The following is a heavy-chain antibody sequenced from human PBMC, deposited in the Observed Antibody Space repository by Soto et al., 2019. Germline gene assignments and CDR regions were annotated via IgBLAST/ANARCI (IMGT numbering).Heavy chain of an antibody. CDR1: GFTFSSYS. Sequence: PGGSLRLSCAASGFTFSSYSMNWVRQAPGKGLEWVSSISSSSSYIYYADSVKGRFTISRDNAKNSLYLQMNSLRAEDTAVYYCARVQIIAARRLYYGMDVWGQGTTVTVSS. CDR3: ARVQIIAARRLYYGMDV. CDR2: ISSSSSYI. D-gene: IGHD6-6*01. J-gene: IGHJ6*02. V-gene: IGHV3-21*01.